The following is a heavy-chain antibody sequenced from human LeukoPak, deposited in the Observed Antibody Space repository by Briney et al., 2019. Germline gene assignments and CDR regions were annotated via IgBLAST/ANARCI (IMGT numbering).Heavy chain of an antibody. CDR2: LWYDGSNK. V-gene: IGHV3-33*01. D-gene: IGHD2-21*02. CDR1: GFTFHRFG. CDR3: ATSAHIEVGTAPPPDY. J-gene: IGHJ4*02. Sequence: GSLRLSCAKAGFTFHRFGMHWVRQAPGKGLEWVAGLWYDGSNKDYADSVKGRFTISRDNSKNTLYLQMSGLRAEDTAVYYCATSAHIEVGTAPPPDYWGQGTLVTVTS.